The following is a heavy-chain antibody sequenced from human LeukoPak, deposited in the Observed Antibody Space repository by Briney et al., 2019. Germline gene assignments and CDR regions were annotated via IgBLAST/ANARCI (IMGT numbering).Heavy chain of an antibody. V-gene: IGHV3-21*01. CDR2: ISSSSSYI. D-gene: IGHD3-10*01. Sequence: GGSLRLSCAASGFTLSSYSMNWVRQAPGKGLEWVSSISSSSSYIYYADSVKGRFTISRDNAKNSLYLQMNSLRAEDTAVYYCARAMVRGVDYYYYGMDVWGQGTTVTVSS. CDR1: GFTLSSYS. CDR3: ARAMVRGVDYYYYGMDV. J-gene: IGHJ6*02.